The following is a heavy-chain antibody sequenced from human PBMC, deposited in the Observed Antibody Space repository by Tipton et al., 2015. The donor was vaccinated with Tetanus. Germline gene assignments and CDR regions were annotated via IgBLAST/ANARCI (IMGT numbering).Heavy chain of an antibody. D-gene: IGHD3-22*01. J-gene: IGHJ6*02. V-gene: IGHV3-73*01. CDR2: IRSKANSYAT. CDR1: GFTSSGSA. Sequence: QLVQSGGGLVQPGGSLRLSCAASGFTSSGSAMHWVRQASGKGLEWVGRIRSKANSYATAYAASVKGRFTISRDDSKNTAYLQMNSLKTEDTAVYYCTRQNYDSSGYYYGYGMDVWGQGTTVTVSS. CDR3: TRQNYDSSGYYYGYGMDV.